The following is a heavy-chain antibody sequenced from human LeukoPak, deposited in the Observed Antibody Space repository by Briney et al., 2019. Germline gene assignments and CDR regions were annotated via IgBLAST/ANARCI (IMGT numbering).Heavy chain of an antibody. CDR3: ERDFGNNCPPAFLFDP. CDR1: GDSVSSNSAV. D-gene: IGHD1/OR15-1a*01. CDR2: TYYRSKWYY. V-gene: IGHV6-1*01. J-gene: IGHJ5*02. Sequence: SQTISLTCAISGDSVSSNSAVWNWIRQSPSRGLEWLGRTYYRSKWYYDYAASVKSRITINSDTSKNHFSLQLNSVTPEDTAVYYWERDFGNNCPPAFLFDPGGQGTRVTV.